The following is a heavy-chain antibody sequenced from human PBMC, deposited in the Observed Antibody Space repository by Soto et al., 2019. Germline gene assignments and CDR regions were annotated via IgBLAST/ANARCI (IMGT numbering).Heavy chain of an antibody. D-gene: IGHD6-13*01. CDR1: GFTFDDYA. Sequence: PGGSLRLSCAASGFTFDDYAMQWVRQAPGKGLEWVSGISWNSGSIGYADSVKGRFTISRDNAKNSLYLQMNSLRAEDTALYYCAKDMSSSWYPEYYYGMDVWGQGTTVTVSS. CDR2: ISWNSGSI. CDR3: AKDMSSSWYPEYYYGMDV. V-gene: IGHV3-9*01. J-gene: IGHJ6*02.